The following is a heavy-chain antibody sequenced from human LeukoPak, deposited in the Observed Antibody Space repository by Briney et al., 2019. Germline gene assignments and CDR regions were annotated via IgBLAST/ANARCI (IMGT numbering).Heavy chain of an antibody. CDR2: IHTSGSA. CDR3: AREIVYFIDEAYG. D-gene: IGHD2-21*01. Sequence: PSETLSLTCRVSGSSFSTYYWSWIRQPPGKGLEWIGRIHTSGSADYSPDLQSRGTILVRVSKKEFSLTLTSVTAADTAVYYCAREIVYFIDEAYGWGQGILVTVSS. V-gene: IGHV4-4*07. CDR1: GSSFSTYY. J-gene: IGHJ4*02.